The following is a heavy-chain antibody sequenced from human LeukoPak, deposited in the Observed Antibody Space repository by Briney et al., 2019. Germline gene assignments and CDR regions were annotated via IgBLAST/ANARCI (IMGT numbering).Heavy chain of an antibody. CDR1: GASISSSSYY. Sequence: SETLSLTCTVSGASISSSSYYWGWIRQPPGKGLEWIGSIYYSGSTYYNPSLKSRVTISVDTSKNQLSLKLSSVTAADTAVYYCARHSSGWYEVFDYWGQGTLVTVSS. D-gene: IGHD6-19*01. J-gene: IGHJ4*02. V-gene: IGHV4-39*07. CDR3: ARHSSGWYEVFDY. CDR2: IYYSGST.